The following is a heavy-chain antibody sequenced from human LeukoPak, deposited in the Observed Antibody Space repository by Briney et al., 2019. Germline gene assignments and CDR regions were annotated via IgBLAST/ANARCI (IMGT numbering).Heavy chain of an antibody. CDR1: GFTFSSYA. Sequence: GSLRLSCPASGFTFSSYAMHWVRQAPGKGLEWVAVISYDGGNKYYADSVKGRFTISRDNFKNTLYLQMNALRAEDTAVYYCARSPHIGGWYYQVDYWGQGTLVTVSS. J-gene: IGHJ4*02. V-gene: IGHV3-30*04. CDR2: ISYDGGNK. CDR3: ARSPHIGGWYYQVDY. D-gene: IGHD6-19*01.